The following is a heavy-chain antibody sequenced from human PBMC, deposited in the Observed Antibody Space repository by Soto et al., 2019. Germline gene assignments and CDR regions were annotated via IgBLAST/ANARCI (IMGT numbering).Heavy chain of an antibody. CDR1: GYTFSSYG. J-gene: IGHJ4*02. Sequence: ASVKVSCKASGYTFSSYGISWVRQAPGQGLEWMGWITTYNGNTNYAQKVQGRVTMTADTYMSTAYMELRSLRSDDTAVYYCARLENCVGRPFDYWGQGTQVTVSS. CDR2: ITTYNGNT. D-gene: IGHD3-3*01. CDR3: ARLENCVGRPFDY. V-gene: IGHV1-18*01.